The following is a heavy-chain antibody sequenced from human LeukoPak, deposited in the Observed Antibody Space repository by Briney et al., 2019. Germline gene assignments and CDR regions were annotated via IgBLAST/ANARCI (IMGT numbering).Heavy chain of an antibody. CDR2: IYYSGST. Sequence: SETLSLTCTVSGGSISSSSYYWGWIRQPPGKGLEWIGSIYYSGSTYYNPSLKSRVTISVDTSKNQFSLKLSSVTAADTAVYYCARHLHILTQPVNWFDPWGQGTLVTVSS. CDR3: ARHLHILTQPVNWFDP. V-gene: IGHV4-39*01. J-gene: IGHJ5*02. D-gene: IGHD3-9*01. CDR1: GGSISSSSYY.